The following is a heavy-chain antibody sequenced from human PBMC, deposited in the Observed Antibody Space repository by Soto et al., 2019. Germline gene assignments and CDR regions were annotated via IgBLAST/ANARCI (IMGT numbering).Heavy chain of an antibody. D-gene: IGHD3-22*01. V-gene: IGHV4-30-2*01. Sequence: QLQLQESGSGLVKPSQTLSLTCAASGGSIRSGGYSWSWIRQPPGKGLEWIGYIYHSGSTYYNPSLKSRVTIAVDRSKNQISLKLSSVSAAETAVYDGASPNYDSPIPRYYWGQGTLVTVSS. CDR1: GGSIRSGGYS. CDR3: ASPNYDSPIPRYY. CDR2: IYHSGST. J-gene: IGHJ4*02.